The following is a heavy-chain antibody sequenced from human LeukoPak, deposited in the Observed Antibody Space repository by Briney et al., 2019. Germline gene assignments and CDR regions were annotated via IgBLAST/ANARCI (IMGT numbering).Heavy chain of an antibody. Sequence: PGGSLRLSCAASGVAFSRLWMTWVRQAPGKGLEWVADIKQDGSEKYYVDSVKGRFTISRDNAKNSLYLQMNSLRAEDTAVYYCARDRYCGGGSCYSIGYFDYWGQGTLVTVSS. CDR1: GVAFSRLW. D-gene: IGHD2-15*01. J-gene: IGHJ4*02. CDR3: ARDRYCGGGSCYSIGYFDY. V-gene: IGHV3-7*01. CDR2: IKQDGSEK.